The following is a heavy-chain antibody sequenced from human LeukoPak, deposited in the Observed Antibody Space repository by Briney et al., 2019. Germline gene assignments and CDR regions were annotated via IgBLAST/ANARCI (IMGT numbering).Heavy chain of an antibody. CDR2: IYYSGST. V-gene: IGHV4-59*08. CDR3: ARRSEYSSSWSDAFDI. CDR1: GGSISSYY. J-gene: IGHJ3*02. Sequence: SETLSLTCTVSGGSISSYYWSWIRQPPGKGLEWIGYIYYSGSTNYNPSLKSRVTISVDTSKNQFSLKLSSVTAADTAVYYCARRSEYSSSWSDAFDIWGQGTMVTVSS. D-gene: IGHD6-13*01.